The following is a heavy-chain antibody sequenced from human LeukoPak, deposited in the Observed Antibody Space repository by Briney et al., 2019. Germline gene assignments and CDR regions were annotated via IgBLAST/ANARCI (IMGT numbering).Heavy chain of an antibody. D-gene: IGHD3-22*01. V-gene: IGHV4-38-2*02. CDR2: IYHSGST. CDR1: GYFISSGYY. CDR3: ARYYYDSSGYYGGSAFDI. Sequence: SETLSLTCTVSGYFISSGYYWGWIRQPPGKGLEWIGSIYHSGSTYYNPSLKSRVTISVDTSKNQFSLKLSSVTAADTAVYYCARYYYDSSGYYGGSAFDIWGQGTMVTVSS. J-gene: IGHJ3*02.